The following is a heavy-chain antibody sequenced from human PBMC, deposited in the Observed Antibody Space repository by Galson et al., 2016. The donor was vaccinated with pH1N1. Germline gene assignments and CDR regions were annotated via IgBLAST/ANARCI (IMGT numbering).Heavy chain of an antibody. CDR2: ISASGAST. CDR3: VKYDSSGYYYGRLAN. CDR1: GFTFSVFA. V-gene: IGHV3-23*01. Sequence: SLRLSCAASGFTFSVFAMCWVRQAPGKGLEWVSGISASGASTHFADSVKGRFTISRDNSKNALYLEMNSLTGVDTAFYYCVKYDSSGYYYGRLANWGQGTLVTVSS. J-gene: IGHJ4*02. D-gene: IGHD3-22*01.